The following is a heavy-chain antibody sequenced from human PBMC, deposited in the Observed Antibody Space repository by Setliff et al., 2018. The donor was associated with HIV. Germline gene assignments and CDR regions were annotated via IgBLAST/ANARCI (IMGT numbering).Heavy chain of an antibody. CDR3: ARGWICRGGSCYPHYYYYMDV. Sequence: SVKVSCKASGGTFSGFGISWVRQAPGQGLEWMGGIIPRFGTANYAQKFQGRVTITADEPTSTAYMELSSLRSDDTAVYYCARGWICRGGSCYPHYYYYMDVWGKGTTVTVSS. D-gene: IGHD2-15*01. CDR2: IIPRFGTA. CDR1: GGTFSGFG. V-gene: IGHV1-69*13. J-gene: IGHJ6*03.